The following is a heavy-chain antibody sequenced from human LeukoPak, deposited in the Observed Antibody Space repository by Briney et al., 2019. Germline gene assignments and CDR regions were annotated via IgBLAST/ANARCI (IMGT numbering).Heavy chain of an antibody. V-gene: IGHV3-64*01. J-gene: IGHJ4*02. Sequence: AGGSLRLSCAASGFTFSIHAMHWVRQAPGKGLEYVSAISSTGGYTYYINSVKGRFIVTRDNSKNTVFLQMNSLRAEDTAVYYCAKDNYYGDYEVTRIFGVDWGQGTLVTVSS. CDR2: ISSTGGYT. CDR1: GFTFSIHA. CDR3: AKDNYYGDYEVTRIFGVD. D-gene: IGHD4-17*01.